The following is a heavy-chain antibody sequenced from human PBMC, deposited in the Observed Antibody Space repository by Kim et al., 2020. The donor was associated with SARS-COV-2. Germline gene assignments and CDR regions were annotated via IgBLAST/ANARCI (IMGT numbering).Heavy chain of an antibody. J-gene: IGHJ4*02. CDR3: ARGGHDDSSRFDY. V-gene: IGHV3-33*01. Sequence: GGSLRLSCAASGFTFSSYGMHWVRQAPGKGLEWVAVIWYDGSNKYYADSVKGRFTISRDNSKNTLYLQMNSLRAEDTAVYYCARGGHDDSSRFDYWGQGTLVTVSS. CDR1: GFTFSSYG. CDR2: IWYDGSNK. D-gene: IGHD3-22*01.